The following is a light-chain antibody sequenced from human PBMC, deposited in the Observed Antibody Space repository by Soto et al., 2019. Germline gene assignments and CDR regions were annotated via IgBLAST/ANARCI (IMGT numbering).Light chain of an antibody. Sequence: QSVLTQPPSASGSPGQSVAISCTGTSRDVGGQNYVSWYQQHPGKAPKLMIYEGSKRPSGVSNRFSGSKSGNTASLTISGLQAEDEADYYCCSYAGSSTFVFGTGTKVTVL. J-gene: IGLJ1*01. CDR2: EGS. V-gene: IGLV2-23*03. CDR1: SRDVGGQNY. CDR3: CSYAGSSTFV.